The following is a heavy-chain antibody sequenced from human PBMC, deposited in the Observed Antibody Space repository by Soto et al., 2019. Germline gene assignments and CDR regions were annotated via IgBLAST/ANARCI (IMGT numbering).Heavy chain of an antibody. Sequence: GGSLRLSCAASGFTFSSYAMSWVRQAPGKGLEWVSAISGSGVSTYYADSVKGRFTISRDNAKNSLFLQMNTLRAEDTAVYYCARDDLAALTSAEYFQHWGQGTLVTVSS. D-gene: IGHD6-13*01. CDR3: ARDDLAALTSAEYFQH. CDR2: ISGSGVST. CDR1: GFTFSSYA. V-gene: IGHV3-23*01. J-gene: IGHJ1*01.